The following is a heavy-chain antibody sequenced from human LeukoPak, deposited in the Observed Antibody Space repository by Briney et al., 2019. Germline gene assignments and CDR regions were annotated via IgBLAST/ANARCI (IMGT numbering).Heavy chain of an antibody. CDR3: AKGPKQQLVGSRGHYFDY. D-gene: IGHD6-13*01. CDR1: GYTFTGYY. J-gene: IGHJ4*02. V-gene: IGHV1-18*04. CDR2: ISAQHGQT. Sequence: ASVKVSCKASGYTFTGYYMHWVRQAPGQGLEWMGWISAQHGQTEYAPNSQDRVTMTTDTYTNTAYMELRSLRSDDTAVYYCAKGPKQQLVGSRGHYFDYWGQGTLVTVSS.